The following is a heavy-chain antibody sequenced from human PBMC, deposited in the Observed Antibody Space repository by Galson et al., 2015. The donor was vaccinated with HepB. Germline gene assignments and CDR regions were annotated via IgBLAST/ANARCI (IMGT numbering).Heavy chain of an antibody. CDR3: ARVEGDGYNYNYYGMDV. CDR1: GGTFSSYA. Sequence: SVKVSCKASGGTFSSYAISWVRQAPGQGLEWMGGIIPIFGTANYAQKFQGRVTITADESTSTAYMELSSLRSEDTAVYYCARVEGDGYNYNYYGMDVWGQGTTVTVSS. D-gene: IGHD5-24*01. J-gene: IGHJ6*02. CDR2: IIPIFGTA. V-gene: IGHV1-69*13.